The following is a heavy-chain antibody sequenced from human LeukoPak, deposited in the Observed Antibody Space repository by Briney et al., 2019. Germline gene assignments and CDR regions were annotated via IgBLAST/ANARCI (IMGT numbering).Heavy chain of an antibody. D-gene: IGHD2-15*01. V-gene: IGHV1-18*01. Sequence: ASVKVSCKASGYTFTSYGISWVRQAPGQGLEWMGWISAYNGNTNYAQKLQGRVTMTTDTSTSTAYMELRSLRSDDKAVYYCARDHCSGGSCLYNWFDPWGQGTLVTVSS. J-gene: IGHJ5*02. CDR3: ARDHCSGGSCLYNWFDP. CDR1: GYTFTSYG. CDR2: ISAYNGNT.